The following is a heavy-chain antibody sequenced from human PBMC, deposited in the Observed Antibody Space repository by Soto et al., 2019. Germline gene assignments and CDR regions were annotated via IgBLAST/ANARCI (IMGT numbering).Heavy chain of an antibody. CDR2: ISSSSGHI. CDR1: GFTFSTYS. Sequence: GGSLRLSCVTSGFTFSTYSMKWVRQAPGRGLEWVSSISSSSGHIYFADSVKGRFTISRDNAKNSMYLQMDSLRAEDTAVYYCARAVVAAFDQWGQGTLVTVSS. D-gene: IGHD6-13*01. V-gene: IGHV3-21*01. J-gene: IGHJ4*02. CDR3: ARAVVAAFDQ.